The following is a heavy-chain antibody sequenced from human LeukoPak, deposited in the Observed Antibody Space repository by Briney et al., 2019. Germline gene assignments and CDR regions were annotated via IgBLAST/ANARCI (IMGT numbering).Heavy chain of an antibody. J-gene: IGHJ6*03. CDR1: GASISKIEDY. CDR3: ARTFSSSWPYYYYYYMDV. CDR2: IYYTGST. V-gene: IGHV4-39*01. D-gene: IGHD6-13*01. Sequence: SETLSLTCTVSGASISKIEDYWGWIRQPPGKGLEWIGSIYYTGSTFYNPSLKSRVTISVDTSKNHFSLKLSSVTAADAAVYYCARTFSSSWPYYYYYYMDVWGKGTTVTISS.